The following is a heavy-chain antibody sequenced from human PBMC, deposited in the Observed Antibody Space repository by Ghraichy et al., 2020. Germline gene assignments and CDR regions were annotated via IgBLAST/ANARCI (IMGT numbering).Heavy chain of an antibody. D-gene: IGHD6-13*01. CDR2: IWYDGSNK. V-gene: IGHV3-33*01. CDR3: ARDLAYSSSWYYGMDV. CDR1: GFTFSSYG. Sequence: GGSLRLSCAASGFTFSSYGMHWVRQAPGKGLEWVAVIWYDGSNKYYADSVKGRFTISRDNSKNTLYLQMTSLRAEDTAVYYCARDLAYSSSWYYGMDVWGQGTTVTVSS. J-gene: IGHJ6*02.